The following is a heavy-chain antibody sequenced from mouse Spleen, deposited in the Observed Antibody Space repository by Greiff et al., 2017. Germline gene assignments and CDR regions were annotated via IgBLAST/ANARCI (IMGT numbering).Heavy chain of an antibody. J-gene: IGHJ2*01. CDR3: ARSGLPLYFDY. CDR2: IYPGDGDT. D-gene: IGHD2-2*01. V-gene: IGHV1-82*01. CDR1: GYAFSSSW. Sequence: QVQLKQSGPELVKPGASVKISCKASGYAFSSSWMNWVKQRPGKGLEWIGRIYPGDGDTNYNGKFKGKATLTADKSSSTAYMQLSSLTSEDSAVYFCARSGLPLYFDYWGQGTTLTVSS.